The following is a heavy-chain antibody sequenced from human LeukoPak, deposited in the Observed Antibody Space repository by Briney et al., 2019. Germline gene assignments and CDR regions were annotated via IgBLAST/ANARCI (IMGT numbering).Heavy chain of an antibody. D-gene: IGHD6-6*01. J-gene: IGHJ4*02. CDR1: GGSFSGYY. V-gene: IGHV4-34*01. CDR2: INHSGST. CDR3: ARSAARGLYYFDY. Sequence: PSETLSLTCAVYGGSFSGYYWSWIRQPTGKGLEWIGEINHSGSTNYNPSLKSRVTISVDTSKNQFSLRLSSVTAADTAVYYCARSAARGLYYFDYWGQGTLVTVSS.